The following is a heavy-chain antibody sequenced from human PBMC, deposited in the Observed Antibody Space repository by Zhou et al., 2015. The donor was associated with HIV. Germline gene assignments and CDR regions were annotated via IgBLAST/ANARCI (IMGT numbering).Heavy chain of an antibody. Sequence: QVQLVQSGAEVKKPGSSVKVSCKASGGTFSAYAISWVRQAPGQGLEWMGGIIPMFGTTSYARTFQGRVTITADDSTSTSYMELNRLRSEDTAVYYCARPDPWLEXTPSIYYGMDVWGQGTTVTVSS. CDR3: ARPDPWLEXTPSIYYGMDV. J-gene: IGHJ6*02. CDR1: GGTFSAYA. V-gene: IGHV1-69*01. CDR2: IIPMFGTT. D-gene: IGHD1-14*01.